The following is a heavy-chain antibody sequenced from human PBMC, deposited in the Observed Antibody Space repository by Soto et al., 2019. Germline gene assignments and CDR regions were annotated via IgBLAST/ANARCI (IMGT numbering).Heavy chain of an antibody. V-gene: IGHV4-34*01. J-gene: IGHJ6*02. D-gene: IGHD3-9*01. CDR3: ARGVYDILTGPMQALGV. Sequence: SETLSLTCAVYGGSFSGYYWSWIRQPPGKGLEWIGEINHSGSTNYNPSLKSRVTISVDTSKNQFSLKLSSVTAADTAVYYWARGVYDILTGPMQALGVWGQGTTVTVSS. CDR2: INHSGST. CDR1: GGSFSGYY.